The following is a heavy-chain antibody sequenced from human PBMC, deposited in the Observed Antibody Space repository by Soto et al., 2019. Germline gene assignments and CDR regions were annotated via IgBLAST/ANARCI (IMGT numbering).Heavy chain of an antibody. D-gene: IGHD2-8*01. V-gene: IGHV1-2*04. CDR1: GYSFTDYH. Sequence: GASVKVSCKASGYSFTDYHIHWVRQAPGQGLEWLGRINPKSGGTSTAEKFQGWVTMTTDTSISTASMELTRLTSDDTAIYYCARGDSTDCSNGVCSFFYNHDMDVWGQGTTVTVSS. CDR2: INPKSGGT. CDR3: ARGDSTDCSNGVCSFFYNHDMDV. J-gene: IGHJ6*02.